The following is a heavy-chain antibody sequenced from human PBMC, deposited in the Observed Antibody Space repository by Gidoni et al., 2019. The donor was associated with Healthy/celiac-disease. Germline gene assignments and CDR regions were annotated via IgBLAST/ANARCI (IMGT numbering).Heavy chain of an antibody. CDR2: IGYDGSNK. V-gene: IGHV3-33*01. J-gene: IGHJ4*02. CDR3: ARGASTAYYFDY. Sequence: QVQLVESGGGVVQPGRSLRLSCAASGFAFSSYGMPWVRQAPGKGLEWVAVIGYDGSNKYYADSVKGRFTISRDNSKNTLYLQMNSLRAEDTAVYYCARGASTAYYFDYWGQGTLVTVSS. D-gene: IGHD3-3*02. CDR1: GFAFSSYG.